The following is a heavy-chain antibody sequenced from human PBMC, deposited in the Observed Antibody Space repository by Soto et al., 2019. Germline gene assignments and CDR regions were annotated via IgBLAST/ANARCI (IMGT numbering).Heavy chain of an antibody. J-gene: IGHJ6*02. CDR1: GGSFSGYY. Sequence: SETLSLTCAVYGGSFSGYYWSWIRQPPGKGLEWIGEINHSGSTNYNPSLKSRVTISVDTSKNQFSLKLSSVTAADTAVYYCARERVPGIAARRPVRNPYGMDVWGQGTTVTVSS. CDR3: ARERVPGIAARRPVRNPYGMDV. CDR2: INHSGST. D-gene: IGHD6-6*01. V-gene: IGHV4-34*01.